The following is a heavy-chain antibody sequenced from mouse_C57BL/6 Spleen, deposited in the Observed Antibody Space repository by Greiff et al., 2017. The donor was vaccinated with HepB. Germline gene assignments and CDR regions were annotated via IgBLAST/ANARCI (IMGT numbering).Heavy chain of an antibody. CDR1: GYTFTDYE. CDR2: IDPETGGT. J-gene: IGHJ4*01. Sequence: SGAELVRPGASVTLSCKASGYTFTDYEMHWVKQTPVHGLEWIGAIDPETGGTAYNQKFKGKAILTADKSSSTAYMELRSLTSEDSAVYYCTRDYGSSYGAMDYWGQGTSVTVSS. V-gene: IGHV1-15*01. CDR3: TRDYGSSYGAMDY. D-gene: IGHD1-1*01.